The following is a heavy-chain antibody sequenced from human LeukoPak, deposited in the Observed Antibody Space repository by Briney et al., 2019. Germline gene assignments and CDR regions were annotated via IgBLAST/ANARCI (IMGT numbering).Heavy chain of an antibody. CDR3: ARDKIVVVPAATPLYYYYGMDV. J-gene: IGHJ6*02. Sequence: PGGSLRLSCAASGFTFSDYYMSWIRQAPGKGLEWVSYISSSGSTIYYADSVKGRFTISRDNAKNSLYLQMNSLRAEDTAVYYCARDKIVVVPAATPLYYYYGMDVWGQGTTVTVSS. CDR2: ISSSGSTI. D-gene: IGHD2-2*01. V-gene: IGHV3-11*01. CDR1: GFTFSDYY.